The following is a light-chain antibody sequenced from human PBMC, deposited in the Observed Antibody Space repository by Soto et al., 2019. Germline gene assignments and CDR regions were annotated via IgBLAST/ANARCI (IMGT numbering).Light chain of an antibody. V-gene: IGLV2-8*01. Sequence: QSALTQPPSASGSPGQSVTISCTGTSSDVGAYNYVSWYQQHPGKAPKLMIYEVSQRPSGVPDRFSGSKSGYTASLTVSGLQAEDEADYYCSSYAGSNHLVFGGGTKVTVL. CDR1: SSDVGAYNY. CDR3: SSYAGSNHLV. J-gene: IGLJ2*01. CDR2: EVS.